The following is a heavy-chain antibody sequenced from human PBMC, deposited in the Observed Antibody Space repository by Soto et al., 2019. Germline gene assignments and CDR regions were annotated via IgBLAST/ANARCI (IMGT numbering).Heavy chain of an antibody. CDR1: GFTFDDYA. Sequence: EVQLVESGGGLVQPGRSLRLSCAASGFTFDDYAMHWVRQAPGKGLEWVSGISWDSGSIAYADSVKGRFTTSRDTAKNSLYLRMNSLRAEDTALYYCAKDMQLGGQGTLVTVSS. V-gene: IGHV3-9*01. D-gene: IGHD1-1*01. CDR3: AKDMQL. J-gene: IGHJ4*02. CDR2: ISWDSGSI.